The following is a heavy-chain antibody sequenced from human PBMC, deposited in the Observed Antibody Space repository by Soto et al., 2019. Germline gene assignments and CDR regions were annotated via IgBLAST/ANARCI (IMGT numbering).Heavy chain of an antibody. J-gene: IGHJ1*01. V-gene: IGHV1-8*01. CDR2: MNPNSGNT. D-gene: IGHD6-6*01. CDR1: GYSFTSYD. CDR3: ARVSMGSSSEDFQH. Sequence: QVQLVQSGAEVKKPGALVKVSCKASGYSFTSYDINWVRQATGQGLEWMGWMNPNSGNTGYAQKFQGRVTMTRNTSISTAYMELSSLRSEDTAVYYCARVSMGSSSEDFQHWGQGTLVTVSS.